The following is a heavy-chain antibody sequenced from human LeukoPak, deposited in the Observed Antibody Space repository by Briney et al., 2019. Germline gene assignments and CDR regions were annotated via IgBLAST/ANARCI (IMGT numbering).Heavy chain of an antibody. D-gene: IGHD2-2*01. J-gene: IGHJ6*04. CDR1: GFTFSDYY. CDR2: ISSSGSTI. CDR3: ARDLLMWVVPAAAMGDYYYYGMDV. V-gene: IGHV3-11*04. Sequence: PGGSLRLSCAASGFTFSDYYMSWVRQAPGKGLEWVSYISSSGSTIYYAGSVKGRFTISRDNAKNSLYLQMNSLRAEDTAVYYCARDLLMWVVPAAAMGDYYYYGMDVWGKGTTVTVSS.